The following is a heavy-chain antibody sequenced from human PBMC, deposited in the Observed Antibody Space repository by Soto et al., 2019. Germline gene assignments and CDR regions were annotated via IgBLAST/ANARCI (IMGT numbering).Heavy chain of an antibody. CDR2: TYYRSKWYS. D-gene: IGHD6-13*01. V-gene: IGHV6-1*01. CDR3: TSDWSSRRRRLSSGMDV. CDR1: GDSVSSNSAA. J-gene: IGHJ6*02. Sequence: SQTLSLTCAISGDSVSSNSAAWNWIRPCPSRGLEWLGRTYYRSKWYSDYAVSVKSRLTINPDTSKNQFSGQLNSVTPEDTSVYSCTSDWSSRRRRLSSGMDVWGPGTLVTVSS.